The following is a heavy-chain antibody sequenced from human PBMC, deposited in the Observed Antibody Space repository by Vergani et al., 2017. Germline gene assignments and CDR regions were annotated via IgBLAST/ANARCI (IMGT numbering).Heavy chain of an antibody. CDR2: IIPIFGTA. Sequence: QVQLVQSGAEVRKPGASVKVSCKASGYTFSSYAISWVRQAPGQGLEWMGRIIPIFGTANYAQKFQGRVTITADESTSTAYMELSSLRSEDTAVYYCARVQCSSTSCYGIYYYGMDVWGQGTTVTVSS. J-gene: IGHJ6*02. D-gene: IGHD2-2*01. CDR3: ARVQCSSTSCYGIYYYGMDV. CDR1: GYTFSSYA. V-gene: IGHV1-69*18.